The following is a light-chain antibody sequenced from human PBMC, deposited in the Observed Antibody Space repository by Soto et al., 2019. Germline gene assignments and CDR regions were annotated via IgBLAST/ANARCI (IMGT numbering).Light chain of an antibody. J-gene: IGLJ3*02. CDR1: TGAVTSGYY. Sequence: QTVVTQEPSLTVSPGGTVTLTCASSTGAVTSGYYPNWFQQKPGQAPRVLIYSTSNKHSWTPARFSGSLLGGNAALTLSGVQPEDEAEYYCLLFYGDAWVFGGGTKVTVL. V-gene: IGLV7-43*01. CDR3: LLFYGDAWV. CDR2: STS.